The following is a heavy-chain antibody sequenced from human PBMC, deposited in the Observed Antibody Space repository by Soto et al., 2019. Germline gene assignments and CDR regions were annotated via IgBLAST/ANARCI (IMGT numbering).Heavy chain of an antibody. Sequence: GGSRRLSCAASGFTFSSYWMHWVRQAPGKGLVWVSRINSDGSSTSYADSVKGRFTISRDNAKNTLYLQMNSLRAEDTAVYYCWADSSSSHEESYYYYYMDVWGKGTTVTVSS. CDR2: INSDGSST. J-gene: IGHJ6*03. CDR1: GFTFSSYW. V-gene: IGHV3-74*01. D-gene: IGHD6-6*01. CDR3: WADSSSSHEESYYYYYMDV.